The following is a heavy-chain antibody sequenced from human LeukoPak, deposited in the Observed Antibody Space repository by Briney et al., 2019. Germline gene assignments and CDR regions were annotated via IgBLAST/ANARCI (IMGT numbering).Heavy chain of an antibody. CDR1: GFTFSSYS. J-gene: IGHJ4*02. CDR3: AKSWGSGTYTFDY. Sequence: GGSLRLSCAASGFTFSSYSMSWVRQAPGKGLEWVSTTTGSGADTYYAVSVKGRFTFSRDNSKNTVFLQMNSLRAEDTAVYYCAKSWGSGTYTFDYWGQGTLVTVSS. D-gene: IGHD3-10*01. CDR2: TTGSGADT. V-gene: IGHV3-23*01.